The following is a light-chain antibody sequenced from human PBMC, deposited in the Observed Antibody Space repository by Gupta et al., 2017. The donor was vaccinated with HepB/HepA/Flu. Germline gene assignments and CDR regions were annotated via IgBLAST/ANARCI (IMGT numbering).Light chain of an antibody. CDR2: GAS. Sequence: DIQMTQSPSSLSASVGDRITITCRASQGSSNYLAWYRQKPGKIPQLLIYGASTLQSGVPSRFSGSGYGTDFTLTISSLQPEDFATYYCQKYRNARTFGQGTKVEIK. CDR1: QGSSNY. J-gene: IGKJ1*01. V-gene: IGKV1-27*01. CDR3: QKYRNART.